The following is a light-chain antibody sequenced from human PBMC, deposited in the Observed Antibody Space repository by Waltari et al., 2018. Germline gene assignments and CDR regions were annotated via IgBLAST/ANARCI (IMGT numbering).Light chain of an antibody. V-gene: IGKV3-20*01. CDR2: GTS. CDR1: QSLRSNF. J-gene: IGKJ1*01. CDR3: QQYDSSPRT. Sequence: ELVLTQSPGTLYLSPGESATLSCRASQSLRSNFLAWYQHKAGQAPRLLIYGTSTRATGIPDRFSGSGSGTDFTLAIRRLEPEDFAVYYCQQYDSSPRTFGLGTKVEVK.